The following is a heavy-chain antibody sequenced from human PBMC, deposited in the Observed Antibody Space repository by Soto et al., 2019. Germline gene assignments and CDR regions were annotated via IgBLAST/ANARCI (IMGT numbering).Heavy chain of an antibody. Sequence: QVQLVQSGPEVKKPGASVKVSCKASGYTFTGDHMHWVRQAPGQGLEWMGRINPNSGGVNYAQKFQGRVTMTRDTSASVAYMELGSLRSDATAVYYCARGEVHSSGWNFDYWGQGTLVIVSS. D-gene: IGHD6-19*01. V-gene: IGHV1-46*03. CDR1: GYTFTGDH. J-gene: IGHJ4*02. CDR2: INPNSGGV. CDR3: ARGEVHSSGWNFDY.